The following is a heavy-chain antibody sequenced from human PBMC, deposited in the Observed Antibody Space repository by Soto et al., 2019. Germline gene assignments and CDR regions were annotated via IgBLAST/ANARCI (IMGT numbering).Heavy chain of an antibody. Sequence: GGSLRLSCAASGFIFSSFGMHWVRQAPGKGLEWVAHIWYDGSNTYYADSVKGRFTISRDNSRNTLYLQMNSLRAEDTAVYHCVRDLLGSGGHFDYWGQGTPVTV. CDR2: IWYDGSNT. CDR1: GFIFSSFG. D-gene: IGHD7-27*01. CDR3: VRDLLGSGGHFDY. V-gene: IGHV3-33*01. J-gene: IGHJ4*02.